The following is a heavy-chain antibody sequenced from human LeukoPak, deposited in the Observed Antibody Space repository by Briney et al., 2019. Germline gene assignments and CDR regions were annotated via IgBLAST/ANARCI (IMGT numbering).Heavy chain of an antibody. J-gene: IGHJ4*02. CDR3: ASFRKYYGILTGYYRSGKIDY. CDR1: GGSFSGYY. CDR2: INHSGST. Sequence: PSETLSLTCAVYGGSFSGYYWSWIRQPPGKGLEWIGEINHSGSTNYNPSLKSRVTISVDTSKNQFSLKLSSVTAADTAVYYCASFRKYYGILTGYYRSGKIDYWGQGTLVTVSS. D-gene: IGHD3-9*01. V-gene: IGHV4-34*01.